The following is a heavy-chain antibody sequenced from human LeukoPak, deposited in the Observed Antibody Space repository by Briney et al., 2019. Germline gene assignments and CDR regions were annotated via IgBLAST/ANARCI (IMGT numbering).Heavy chain of an antibody. J-gene: IGHJ6*02. V-gene: IGHV4-59*01. Sequence: SETLSLTCTVSGGSISSYYWSWIRQPPGKGLEWIGYIYYSGSTNCNPSLKSRVTISVDTSKNQFSLKLSSVTAADTAVYYCAGVSDYDILTGYPPGGGMDVWAKGPRSPSP. CDR1: GGSISSYY. CDR3: AGVSDYDILTGYPPGGGMDV. CDR2: IYYSGST. D-gene: IGHD3-9*01.